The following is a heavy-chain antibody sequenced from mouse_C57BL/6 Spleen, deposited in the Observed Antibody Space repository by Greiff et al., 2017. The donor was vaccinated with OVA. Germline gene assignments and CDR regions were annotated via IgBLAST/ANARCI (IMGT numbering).Heavy chain of an antibody. CDR3: ARLYYGGSYGYFDV. V-gene: IGHV1-18*01. Sequence: EVQLQQSGPELVKPGASVKIPCKASGYTFTDYNMDWVKQSHGKSLEWIGDINPNNGGTIYNQKFKGKATLTVDKSSSTAYMELRSLTSEDTAVYYCARLYYGGSYGYFDVWGTGTTVTVSS. CDR2: INPNNGGT. D-gene: IGHD1-1*01. CDR1: GYTFTDYN. J-gene: IGHJ1*03.